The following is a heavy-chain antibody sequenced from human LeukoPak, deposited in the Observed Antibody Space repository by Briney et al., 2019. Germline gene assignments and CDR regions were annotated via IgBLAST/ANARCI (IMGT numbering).Heavy chain of an antibody. J-gene: IGHJ3*02. D-gene: IGHD5-24*01. CDR2: IYYSGST. Sequence: SETLSLTCTVSGGSINSYYWSWIRQPPGRGLEYIGYIYYSGSTNYNPSLKSRVTISIDTSKNQFSLKLNSVTAADTAVYYCARSVEMATKDAFDIWGQGTMVTVSS. CDR3: ARSVEMATKDAFDI. CDR1: GGSINSYY. V-gene: IGHV4-59*08.